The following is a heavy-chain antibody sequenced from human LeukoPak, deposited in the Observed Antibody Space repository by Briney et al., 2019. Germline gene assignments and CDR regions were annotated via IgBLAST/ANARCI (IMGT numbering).Heavy chain of an antibody. V-gene: IGHV3-23*01. D-gene: IGHD5-18*01. CDR2: ISGRDGST. Sequence: AGGSLRLSCAASGFTFSSYAMSWVRQAPGKGVEWVSAISGRDGSTYYADSLKGPFTIPRANSKNTLYLQMNSLRAEDTAVYYCARVDTVMAYYFDLWGQGTLVTVSS. CDR3: ARVDTVMAYYFDL. CDR1: GFTFSSYA. J-gene: IGHJ4*02.